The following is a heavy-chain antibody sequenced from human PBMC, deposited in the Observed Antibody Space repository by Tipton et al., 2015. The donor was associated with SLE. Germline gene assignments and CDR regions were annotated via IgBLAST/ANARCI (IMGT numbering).Heavy chain of an antibody. CDR1: GGSFSVHY. CDR2: IDHSRST. Sequence: TLSLTCAVYGGSFSVHYWSWSWIRQPPGKGLEWIGEIDHSRSTNYNPSLKSRVTISVDTAQNQFSLKLSSVIVADTSIYYCAREVLWDWFDPWGQGTLVTVSP. D-gene: IGHD2-8*02. V-gene: IGHV4-34*01. J-gene: IGHJ5*02. CDR3: AREVLWDWFDP.